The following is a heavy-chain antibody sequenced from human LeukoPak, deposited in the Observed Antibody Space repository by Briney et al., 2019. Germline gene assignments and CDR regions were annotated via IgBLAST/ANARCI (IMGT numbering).Heavy chain of an antibody. CDR2: INHSGST. D-gene: IGHD3-3*01. Sequence: PSETQSVTCAVSGGSFSGYYWSWLRQPPGKGPEWIGEINHSGSTNYNPSLTRRVTISVDTSKYQFSLKLSSVTAADTAVYYCARGVYYDFWSGSPGDFDYWGQGTLVTVSS. CDR1: GGSFSGYY. V-gene: IGHV4-34*01. J-gene: IGHJ4*02. CDR3: ARGVYYDFWSGSPGDFDY.